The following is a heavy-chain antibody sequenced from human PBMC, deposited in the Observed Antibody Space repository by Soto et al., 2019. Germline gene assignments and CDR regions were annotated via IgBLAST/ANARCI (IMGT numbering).Heavy chain of an antibody. J-gene: IGHJ4*02. CDR1: GGSFSGYY. V-gene: IGHV4-34*01. CDR3: ARGRLYYDILTGYSYYFDY. CDR2: INHSGST. D-gene: IGHD3-9*01. Sequence: PSETLSLTCAVYGGSFSGYYWSWIRQPPGKGLEWIGEINHSGSTNYNPSLKSRVTISVDTSENQFSLKLSSVTAADTAVYYCARGRLYYDILTGYSYYFDYWGQGTLVTVSS.